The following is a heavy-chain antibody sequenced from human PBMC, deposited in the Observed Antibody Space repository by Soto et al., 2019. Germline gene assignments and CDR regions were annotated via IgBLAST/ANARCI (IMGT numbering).Heavy chain of an antibody. CDR1: GGSISSSSYY. V-gene: IGHV4-39*01. Sequence: SQLRSLTCTVSGGSISSSSYYWGWIRQPPGKGLEWIGSIYYSGSTYYNPSLKSRVTISVDTSKNQFSLKLSSVTAADTAVYYCARRGARGSGSYSNWFDPWGQGTLVTVSS. CDR2: IYYSGST. D-gene: IGHD3-10*01. J-gene: IGHJ5*02. CDR3: ARRGARGSGSYSNWFDP.